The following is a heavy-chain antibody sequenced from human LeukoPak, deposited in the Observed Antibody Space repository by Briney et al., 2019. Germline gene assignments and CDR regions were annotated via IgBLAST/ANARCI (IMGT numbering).Heavy chain of an antibody. J-gene: IGHJ4*02. Sequence: GGSLRLSCAASGFTFSNYWMNWARQAPGKGLEWVANIKQDGSEKQYVDSVRGRFTISRDNAKNSLYLQMNSLRAEDTAVFYCARGRRPDYWGQGTLVTVSS. CDR3: ARGRRPDY. CDR1: GFTFSNYW. CDR2: IKQDGSEK. V-gene: IGHV3-7*01.